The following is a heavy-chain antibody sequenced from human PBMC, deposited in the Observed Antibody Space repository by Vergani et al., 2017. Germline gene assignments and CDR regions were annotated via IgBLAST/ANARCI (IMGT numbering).Heavy chain of an antibody. CDR2: ISSSGSTI. D-gene: IGHD2-2*01. CDR1: GFTFSDYY. J-gene: IGHJ5*02. Sequence: QVQLVESGGGLVKPGWSLRPSCAASGFTFSDYYMSWIRQAPGQGLEWVSYISSSGSTIYYADSVKGRFTISRDNAKNSVYLQMNSLRAEDTAVYYCARDQRDIVVVAAAPTWFDPWGQGTLVTVSS. CDR3: ARDQRDIVVVAAAPTWFDP. V-gene: IGHV3-11*01.